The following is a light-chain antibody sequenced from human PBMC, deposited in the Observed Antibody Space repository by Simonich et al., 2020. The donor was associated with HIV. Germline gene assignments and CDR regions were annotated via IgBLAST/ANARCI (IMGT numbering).Light chain of an antibody. CDR3: QSYDSSNWV. J-gene: IGLJ3*02. V-gene: IGLV6-57*01. Sequence: NFILTQPHSVSESPGKTVIISCTRSSGSSASKYVQWYQQRPGSSPTTVIYEDNQRPSGVPDRFSGSIDSSSNSASLTISGLKTEDEADYYCQSYDSSNWVFGGGTKLTVL. CDR2: EDN. CDR1: SGSSASKY.